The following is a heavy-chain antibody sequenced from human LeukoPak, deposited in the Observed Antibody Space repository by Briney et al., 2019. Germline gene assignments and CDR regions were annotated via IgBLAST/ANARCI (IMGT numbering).Heavy chain of an antibody. J-gene: IGHJ4*02. D-gene: IGHD1-26*01. CDR2: INPNSGGT. CDR3: ARGPEWELSESGDY. Sequence: GASVKVSCKASGFTFSNYYMHWVRQAPGQGLEWMGWINPNSGGTNYAQKFQGRVTMTRDTSISTAYMELSRLRSDDTAVYYCARGPEWELSESGDYWGQGTLVTVSS. CDR1: GFTFSNYY. V-gene: IGHV1-2*02.